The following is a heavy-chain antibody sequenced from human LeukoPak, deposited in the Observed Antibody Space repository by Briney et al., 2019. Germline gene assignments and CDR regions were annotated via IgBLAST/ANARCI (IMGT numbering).Heavy chain of an antibody. V-gene: IGHV4-39*07. J-gene: IGHJ3*02. D-gene: IGHD3-22*01. CDR3: ARSSEDSSGYYDPPFAFDI. Sequence: PSETLSLTCTVSGGSISSSSYYWGWIRQPPGKGLEWIGSIYYSGSTYYNPSLKSRVTISVDTSKNQFSLKLSSVTAADTAVYYCARSSEDSSGYYDPPFAFDIWGQGTMVTVSS. CDR2: IYYSGST. CDR1: GGSISSSSYY.